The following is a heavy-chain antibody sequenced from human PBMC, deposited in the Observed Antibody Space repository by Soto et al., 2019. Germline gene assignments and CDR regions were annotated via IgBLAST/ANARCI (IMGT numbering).Heavy chain of an antibody. Sequence: GGSLRLSCAASGFTFSSYAMSWVRQAPGKGLEWVSAISGSGGSTYYADSVKGRFTISRDNSKNTLYLQMNSLRAEDTAVYYCAKVVYYDFWSGTKSDYYYYMDVWGKGTTVTVS. J-gene: IGHJ6*03. V-gene: IGHV3-23*01. CDR3: AKVVYYDFWSGTKSDYYYYMDV. CDR2: ISGSGGST. CDR1: GFTFSSYA. D-gene: IGHD3-3*01.